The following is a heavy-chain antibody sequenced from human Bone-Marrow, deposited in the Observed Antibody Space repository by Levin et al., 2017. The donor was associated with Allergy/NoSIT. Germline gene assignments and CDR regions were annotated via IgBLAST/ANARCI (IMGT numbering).Heavy chain of an antibody. CDR1: GFTFSSYS. J-gene: IGHJ4*02. Sequence: PGGSLRLSCAASGFTFSSYSMSWVRQAPGKGLEWISAISESGNSITDADSVKGRFTISRDNSKNMLYLQMNSLRAEDTAVYYCAKKWDCHGTSCSRDCFDYWGQGTLVIVSS. CDR2: ISESGNSI. CDR3: AKKWDCHGTSCSRDCFDY. D-gene: IGHD2-2*01. V-gene: IGHV3-23*01.